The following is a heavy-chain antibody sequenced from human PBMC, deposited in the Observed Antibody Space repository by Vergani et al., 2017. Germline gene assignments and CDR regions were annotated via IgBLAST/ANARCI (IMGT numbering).Heavy chain of an antibody. CDR1: GYSISRGYY. V-gene: IGHV4-38-2*02. CDR2: VFHSGRA. J-gene: IGHJ3*02. CDR3: ARQFWVSQGVGAFET. D-gene: IGHD3-16*01. Sequence: QVQLQESGPGLVKPSETLSLTFSVSGYSISRGYYWGWLRQPPGKGLEWIATVFHSGRAYYNPSLRRRVTISVETSKNQFSLRLNTLTAADTAVYYCARQFWVSQGVGAFETWGRGTEVSVSS.